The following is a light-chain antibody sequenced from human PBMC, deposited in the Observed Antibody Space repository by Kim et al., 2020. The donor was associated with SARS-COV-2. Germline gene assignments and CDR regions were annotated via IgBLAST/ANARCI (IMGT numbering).Light chain of an antibody. CDR3: QQYNNWPRT. Sequence: EIVLTQSPGTLSLSPGERATLSCRASQSVTSSYLAWYQQKPGQPPRLLIYGASNRATGIPDRFSGSGSGTDFTLTISRLESEDFAVYYCQQYNNWPRTFGQGTKVDIK. CDR2: GAS. J-gene: IGKJ1*01. V-gene: IGKV3-20*01. CDR1: QSVTSSY.